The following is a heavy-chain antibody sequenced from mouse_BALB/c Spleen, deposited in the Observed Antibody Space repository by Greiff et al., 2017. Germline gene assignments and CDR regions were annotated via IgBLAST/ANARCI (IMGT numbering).Heavy chain of an antibody. Sequence: QVQLKESGPGLVAPSQILSFSCTVSGFSFTSYGVHWVRQPPGKGLEWLGVIWAGGSTNYNSALMPRLSISKDNSKSQVILKMNSLQTDDTAMYYCARIGGSTMDYWGQGTTLTVSS. V-gene: IGHV2-9*02. D-gene: IGHD2-1*01. CDR2: IWAGGST. CDR1: GFSFTSYG. CDR3: ARIGGSTMDY. J-gene: IGHJ2*01.